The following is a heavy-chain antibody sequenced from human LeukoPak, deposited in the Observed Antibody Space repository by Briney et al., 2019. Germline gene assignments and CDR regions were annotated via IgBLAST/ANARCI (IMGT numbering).Heavy chain of an antibody. CDR2: IYPGDSDT. Sequence: ESLKISCKGSGYSFTSYWIGWVRQMPGKGLEWMGIIYPGDSDTRYSPSFQGQVTISADKSISTAYLQWSSLKASDTAMYYCARQDSSSWYSYYYYYMDVWGKGTTVTVSS. CDR1: GYSFTSYW. D-gene: IGHD6-13*01. J-gene: IGHJ6*03. V-gene: IGHV5-51*01. CDR3: ARQDSSSWYSYYYYYMDV.